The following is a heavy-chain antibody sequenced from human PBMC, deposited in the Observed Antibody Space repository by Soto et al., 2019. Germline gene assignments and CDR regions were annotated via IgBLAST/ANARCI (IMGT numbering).Heavy chain of an antibody. CDR2: IYYSGST. V-gene: IGHV4-31*03. Sequence: SETLSLTCTVSGGSISSGGYYWSWIRQHPGKGLEWIGYIYYSGSTYYNPSLKSRVTISVDTSKNQFSLKLSSVTAADTAVYYCARGGNYYDSSGYYYPQDYWGQGTLVTVSS. D-gene: IGHD3-22*01. J-gene: IGHJ4*02. CDR3: ARGGNYYDSSGYYYPQDY. CDR1: GGSISSGGYY.